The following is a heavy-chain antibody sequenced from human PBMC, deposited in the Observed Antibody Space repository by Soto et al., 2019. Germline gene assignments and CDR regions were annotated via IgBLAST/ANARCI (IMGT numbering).Heavy chain of an antibody. CDR1: GFTFSSYA. CDR3: VKSLPRVYYYYGMDV. CDR2: ISSNGGST. D-gene: IGHD2-2*01. J-gene: IGHJ6*02. V-gene: IGHV3-64D*08. Sequence: GGSLRLSCSASGFTFSSYAMHWVRQAPGKGLEYASAISSNGGSTYYADSVKGRSTISRDNSKNTLYLQMSSLRAEDTAVYYCVKSLPRVYYYYGMDVWGQGTTVTVSS.